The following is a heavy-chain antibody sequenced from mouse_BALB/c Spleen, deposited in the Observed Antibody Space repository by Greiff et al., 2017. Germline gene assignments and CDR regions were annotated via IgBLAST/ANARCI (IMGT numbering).Heavy chain of an antibody. CDR2: ISNGGGST. D-gene: IGHD1-3*01. J-gene: IGHJ4*01. Sequence: EVQLQESGGGLVQPGGSLKLSCAASGFTFSSYTMSWVRQTPEKRLEWVAYISNGGGSTYYPDTVKGRFTISRDNAKNTLYLQMSSLKSEDTAMYYCARQWGKEHAMDYWGQGTSVTVSS. CDR3: ARQWGKEHAMDY. CDR1: GFTFSSYT. V-gene: IGHV5-12-2*01.